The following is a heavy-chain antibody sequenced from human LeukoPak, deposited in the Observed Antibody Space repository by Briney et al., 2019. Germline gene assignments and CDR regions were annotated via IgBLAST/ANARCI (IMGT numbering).Heavy chain of an antibody. CDR1: GFTFSSHS. J-gene: IGHJ4*02. Sequence: GGSLRLSCAVSGFTFSSHSMTWVRQAPGKGLDWVSTISPSGGSTFYADSVKGRFAFSRDDSRNRLYLQMNTLRAEDTAVYYCSAQPEALAGGLHYWGQGALVTVSS. CDR3: SAQPEALAGGLHY. V-gene: IGHV3-23*01. CDR2: ISPSGGST. D-gene: IGHD6-19*01.